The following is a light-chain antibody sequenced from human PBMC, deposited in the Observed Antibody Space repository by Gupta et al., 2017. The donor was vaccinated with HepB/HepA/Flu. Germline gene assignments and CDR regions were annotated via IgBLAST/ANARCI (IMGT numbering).Light chain of an antibody. V-gene: IGLV2-14*01. CDR3: SSYTSSSTYV. J-gene: IGLJ1*01. Sequence: QSALIQPAPVSGSPGQSTPISCPGTSSDVGGYNYVSCYQQHPGKAPNLMIYDDSNRPSGVSNRFSSSTSGNTASLTISGLQAEDDADYYCSSYTSSSTYVFGTGTKVTVL. CDR2: DDS. CDR1: SSDVGGYNY.